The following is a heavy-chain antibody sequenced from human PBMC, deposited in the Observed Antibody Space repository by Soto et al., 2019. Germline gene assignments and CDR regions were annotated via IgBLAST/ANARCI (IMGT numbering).Heavy chain of an antibody. CDR3: ARGYCSSTSCPNFDY. V-gene: IGHV1-69*06. J-gene: IGHJ4*02. CDR1: GGTFSSYA. CDR2: IIPIFGTA. D-gene: IGHD2-2*01. Sequence: SVKVSCKASGGTFSSYAISWVRQAPGQGLEWMGGIIPIFGTANYAQKFQGRVTITADKSTSTAYMELSSLRSEDTAVYYCARGYCSSTSCPNFDYWGQGTLVTVPS.